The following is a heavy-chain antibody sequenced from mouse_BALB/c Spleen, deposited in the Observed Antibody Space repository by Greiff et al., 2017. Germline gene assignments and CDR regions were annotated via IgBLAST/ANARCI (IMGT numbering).Heavy chain of an antibody. CDR2: ISSGSSTI. V-gene: IGHV5-17*02. CDR3: ARSSVTTPDY. J-gene: IGHJ2*01. D-gene: IGHD1-1*01. Sequence: EVMLVESGGGLVQPGGSRKLSCAASGFTFSSFGMHWVRQAPEKGLEWVAYISSGSSTIYYADTVKGRFTISRDNPKNTLFLQMTSLRSEDTAMYYCARSSVTTPDYWGQGTTLTVSS. CDR1: GFTFSSFG.